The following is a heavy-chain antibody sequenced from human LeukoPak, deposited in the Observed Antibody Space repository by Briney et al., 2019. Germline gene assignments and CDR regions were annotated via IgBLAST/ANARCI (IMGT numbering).Heavy chain of an antibody. CDR3: ARGYYDILTGYKTFDY. J-gene: IGHJ4*02. CDR2: MNPNSGNT. D-gene: IGHD3-9*01. Sequence: ASVKVSCKASGYTFTSYDINWGRQATGQGLEWMGWMNPNSGNTGYAQKFQGRVTMTRNTSISTAYMELSSLRSEDTAVYYCARGYYDILTGYKTFDYWGQGTLVTVSS. CDR1: GYTFTSYD. V-gene: IGHV1-8*01.